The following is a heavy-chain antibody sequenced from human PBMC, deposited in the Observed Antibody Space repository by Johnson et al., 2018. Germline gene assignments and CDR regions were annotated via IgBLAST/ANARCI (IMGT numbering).Heavy chain of an antibody. CDR3: AKTMVYERYFDL. CDR1: GGSISSYY. Sequence: QVQLQESGPGLVKPSETLSLTCTVSGGSISSYYWSWIRQPPGKGLEWIGYIYYSGSTNYNPSLKSRVTISVDTSKNTLYLQMNSLRAEDTAVYYCAKTMVYERYFDLWGRGTLVTVSS. V-gene: IGHV4-59*12. CDR2: IYYSGST. J-gene: IGHJ2*01. D-gene: IGHD2-8*01.